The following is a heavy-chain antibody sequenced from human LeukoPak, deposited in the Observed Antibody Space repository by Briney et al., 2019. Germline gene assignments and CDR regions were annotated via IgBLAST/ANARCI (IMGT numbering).Heavy chain of an antibody. V-gene: IGHV4-31*03. Sequence: SETLSLTCTVSGGSISSGAYYWSWIRQHPGKGLEWIGYIYHSGSTYYNPPLKSRLTISVEMSKDQLSLKLSSVTAADTAVYYCARARDYYDSSGRRDAFDIWGQGTTVTVSS. J-gene: IGHJ3*02. CDR2: IYHSGST. CDR3: ARARDYYDSSGRRDAFDI. D-gene: IGHD3-22*01. CDR1: GGSISSGAYY.